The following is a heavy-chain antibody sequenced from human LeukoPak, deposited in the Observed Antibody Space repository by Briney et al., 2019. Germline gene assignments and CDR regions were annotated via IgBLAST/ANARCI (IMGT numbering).Heavy chain of an antibody. V-gene: IGHV1-18*01. CDR3: ARSAYSFGYHYYDY. J-gene: IGHJ4*02. CDR2: ISASSGSP. Sequence: GASVKLSCKASGYTFTNYGFGWVRQAPVTGLEWLGWISASSGSPNYAQNVRDRVTLTTDAATSTAHMELRNLRSDDTAVYFCARSAYSFGYHYYDYWGQGTLVTVSS. D-gene: IGHD5-18*01. CDR1: GYTFTNYG.